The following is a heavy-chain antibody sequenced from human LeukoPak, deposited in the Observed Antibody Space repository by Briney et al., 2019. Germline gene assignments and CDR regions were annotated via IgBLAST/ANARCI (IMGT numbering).Heavy chain of an antibody. D-gene: IGHD2-2*01. CDR1: GFTFSSYA. V-gene: IGHV3-30*04. Sequence: GGSLRLSCAASGFTFSSYAMHWVRQAPGKGLEWVAVISYDGSNKYYADSVKGRFTISRDNSKNTLYLQMNSLRAEDTAVYYCARDHGGLGQYIVVVPAAIDYYGMDVWGQGTTVTVSS. CDR2: ISYDGSNK. CDR3: ARDHGGLGQYIVVVPAAIDYYGMDV. J-gene: IGHJ6*02.